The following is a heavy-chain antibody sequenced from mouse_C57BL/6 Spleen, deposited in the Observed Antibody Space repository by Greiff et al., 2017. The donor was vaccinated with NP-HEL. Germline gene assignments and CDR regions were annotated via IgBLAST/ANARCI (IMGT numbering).Heavy chain of an antibody. Sequence: EVNLVESGGDLVKPGGSLKLSCAASGFTFSSYGMSWVRQTPDKRLEWVATISSGGSYTYYPDSVKGRFTISRDNAKNTLYLQMSSLKSEDTAMYYCARHTLITTGYFDVWGTGTTVTVSS. CDR1: GFTFSSYG. V-gene: IGHV5-6*01. CDR2: ISSGGSYT. J-gene: IGHJ1*03. CDR3: ARHTLITTGYFDV. D-gene: IGHD1-1*01.